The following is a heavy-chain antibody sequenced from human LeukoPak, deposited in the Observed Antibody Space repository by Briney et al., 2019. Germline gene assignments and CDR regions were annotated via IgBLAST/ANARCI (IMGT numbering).Heavy chain of an antibody. D-gene: IGHD3-10*01. CDR3: ARDLVWFGEPKGYYNYMDV. V-gene: IGHV3-20*04. Sequence: GGSLRLSCAASGFTFDDYGMSWVRHAPGKGLEWVSGINWNGGSTGYADSVKGRFTISRDNAKNSLYLQMNTLRAEDTAVYYCARDLVWFGEPKGYYNYMDVWGKGTTVTVSS. J-gene: IGHJ6*03. CDR1: GFTFDDYG. CDR2: INWNGGST.